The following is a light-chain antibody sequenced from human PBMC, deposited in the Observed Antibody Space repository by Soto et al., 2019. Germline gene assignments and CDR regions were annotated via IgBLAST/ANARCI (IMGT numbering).Light chain of an antibody. J-gene: IGKJ1*01. V-gene: IGKV3-20*01. CDR2: GAS. CDR1: QSVSTNY. Sequence: EIVLTQSPGTLSLSPGERATLSCRASQSVSTNYLAWYQQKPGQAPRLLIYGASTRATGIPDRFSGSGSGTDFTLTISRLEREDFAVYYCQQYGSSGTFGQGTKV. CDR3: QQYGSSGT.